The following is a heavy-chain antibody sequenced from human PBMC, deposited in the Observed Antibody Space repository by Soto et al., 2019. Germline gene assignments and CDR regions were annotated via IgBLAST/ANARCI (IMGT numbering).Heavy chain of an antibody. J-gene: IGHJ3*02. D-gene: IGHD6-19*01. CDR2: IWYDGSNK. Sequence: WVAVIWYDGSNKYYADSVKGRFTISRDNSKNTLYLQMNSLRAEDTAVYYCARDSRRRVSSGWYNAFDIWGQGTMVTVSS. V-gene: IGHV3-33*01. CDR3: ARDSRRRVSSGWYNAFDI.